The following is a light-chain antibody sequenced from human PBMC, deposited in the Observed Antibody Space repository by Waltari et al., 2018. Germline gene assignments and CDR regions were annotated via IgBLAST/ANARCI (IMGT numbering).Light chain of an antibody. CDR3: QKYGSLPAT. Sequence: EIMLTQSPGTLSLSPGERATLSCRAGQSISKYLAWYQQKPGQAPRLLIYDASIRATGIPDRFSGSGYGTDFSLTISRLEPEDYAVYYCQKYGSLPATFGRGTKVEIK. J-gene: IGKJ1*01. CDR2: DAS. CDR1: QSISKY. V-gene: IGKV3-20*01.